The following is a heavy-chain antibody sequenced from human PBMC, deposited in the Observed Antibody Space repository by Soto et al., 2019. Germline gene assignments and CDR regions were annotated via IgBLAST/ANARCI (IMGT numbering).Heavy chain of an antibody. CDR1: GGTFSSYA. Sequence: SVKVSCKASGGTFSSYAISWVRQAPGQGLEWMGGIIPIFGTANYAQKFQGRVTITADKSTSTAYMELSSLRSEDTAVYYCARDSNEIKIFGVGLLKWFDPRGQGTLVTVSS. CDR2: IIPIFGTA. D-gene: IGHD3-3*01. V-gene: IGHV1-69*06. CDR3: ARDSNEIKIFGVGLLKWFDP. J-gene: IGHJ5*02.